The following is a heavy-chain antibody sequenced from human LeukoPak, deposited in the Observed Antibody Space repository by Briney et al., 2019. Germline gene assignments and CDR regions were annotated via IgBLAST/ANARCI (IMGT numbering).Heavy chain of an antibody. CDR2: IYTSGST. CDR3: ARSYYDFWSGYYYCYYMDV. V-gene: IGHV4-61*02. Sequence: SQTLSLTCTVSGGSISSGSYYWSWIRQPAGKGLEWIGRIYTSGSTNYNPSLKSRVTISVDTSKNQFSLKLSSVTAADTAVYYCARSYYDFWSGYYYCYYMDVWGKGTTVTVSS. CDR1: GGSISSGSYY. J-gene: IGHJ6*03. D-gene: IGHD3-3*01.